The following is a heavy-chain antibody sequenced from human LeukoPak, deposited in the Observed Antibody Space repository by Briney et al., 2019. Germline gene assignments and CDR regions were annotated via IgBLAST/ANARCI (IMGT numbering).Heavy chain of an antibody. J-gene: IGHJ5*02. CDR2: TYHSGST. Sequence: PSETLSLTCAVSGGSISSGGYSWSWIRQPPGKGLEWIGYTYHSGSTYYNPSLKSRVTISVDRSKNQFSLKLSSVTAADTAVYYCARGLEYSGYDPNNWFDPWGQGTLVTVSS. CDR1: GGSISSGGYS. CDR3: ARGLEYSGYDPNNWFDP. D-gene: IGHD5-12*01. V-gene: IGHV4-30-2*01.